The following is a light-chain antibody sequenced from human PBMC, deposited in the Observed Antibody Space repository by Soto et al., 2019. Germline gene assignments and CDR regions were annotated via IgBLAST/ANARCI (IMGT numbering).Light chain of an antibody. CDR1: QSVNSN. V-gene: IGKV3-15*01. CDR3: QQHNSWPPV. J-gene: IGKJ2*01. CDR2: GAS. Sequence: EIVMTQSPATLSVSPGERATVSCRASQSVNSNLAWYQQKPGHSPRLLIYGASTRVTGIPARFSGSGSGTEFTLSISSLQSEDLAIYYCQQHNSWPPVFGQGTKLEIK.